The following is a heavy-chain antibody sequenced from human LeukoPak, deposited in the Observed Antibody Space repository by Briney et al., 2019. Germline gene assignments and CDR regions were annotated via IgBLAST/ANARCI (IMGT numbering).Heavy chain of an antibody. V-gene: IGHV4-39*01. CDR1: GGSISSNNYY. J-gene: IGHJ4*02. CDR2: VYYSGST. Sequence: SETLSLTCTVSGGSISSNNYYWGWIRQLPGKGLEWIGSVYYSGSTYYNPSLKSRVTISVDTSKNQFSLKLNSVTAADTAVYYCARHNIVLTVYALDYWGQGTPVTVSS. CDR3: ARHNIVLTVYALDY. D-gene: IGHD2-8*01.